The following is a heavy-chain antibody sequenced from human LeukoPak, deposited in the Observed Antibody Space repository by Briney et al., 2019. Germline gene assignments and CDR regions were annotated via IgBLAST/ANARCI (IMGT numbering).Heavy chain of an antibody. V-gene: IGHV4-34*01. Sequence: SETLSLTCAVCGGSFSGYYWSWIRQPPGKGLEWIGEINHSGSTNYNPSLKSRVTISVDTSKNQFSLKLSSVTAADTAVYYCARGEMATKPLDYWGQGTLVTVSS. D-gene: IGHD5-24*01. CDR1: GGSFSGYY. CDR2: INHSGST. J-gene: IGHJ4*02. CDR3: ARGEMATKPLDY.